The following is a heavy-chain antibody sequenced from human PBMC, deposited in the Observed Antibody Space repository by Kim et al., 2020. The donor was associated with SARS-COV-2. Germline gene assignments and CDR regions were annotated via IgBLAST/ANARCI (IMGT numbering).Heavy chain of an antibody. CDR1: GGSFSGYY. CDR2: IYHSGTT. V-gene: IGHV4-34*01. CDR3: ARSLYHARSSSWFRFDP. Sequence: SETLSLTCAVYGGSFSGYYWSWIRQSPGKGLEWIGEIYHSGTTHYNPSLKSRVTISLDTSKNQFSLKLSSVTAADTAVYFCARSLYHARSSSWFRFDPWG. D-gene: IGHD6-13*01. J-gene: IGHJ5*02.